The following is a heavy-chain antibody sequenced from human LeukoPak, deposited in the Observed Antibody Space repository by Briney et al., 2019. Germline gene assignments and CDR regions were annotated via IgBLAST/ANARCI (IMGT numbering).Heavy chain of an antibody. D-gene: IGHD5-24*01. CDR1: GASISSYY. CDR3: AKSPQKIKSLFFDF. CDR2: IYTSGST. V-gene: IGHV4-59*01. Sequence: PSETLSLTCSVSGASISSYYWNWIRQPPGKGLEWIGNIYTSGSTNYNPSLESRVTISLDTSKDQFSLKLTSVTAADTAVYYCAKSPQKIKSLFFDFWGQGTLVTVSS. J-gene: IGHJ4*02.